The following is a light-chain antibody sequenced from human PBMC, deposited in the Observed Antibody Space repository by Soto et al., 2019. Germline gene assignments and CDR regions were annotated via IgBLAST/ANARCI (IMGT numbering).Light chain of an antibody. V-gene: IGKV3-20*01. Sequence: EIVLTQSPGTLSLSPGERATLSCRASQSVTSSYLAWYQQRPGQAPRLLFYGASSRATGIPDRFSGSGSGTDFTLSISRLEPEDFAVYYCQQYGSSSWTFGQGTKV. CDR1: QSVTSSY. J-gene: IGKJ1*01. CDR2: GAS. CDR3: QQYGSSSWT.